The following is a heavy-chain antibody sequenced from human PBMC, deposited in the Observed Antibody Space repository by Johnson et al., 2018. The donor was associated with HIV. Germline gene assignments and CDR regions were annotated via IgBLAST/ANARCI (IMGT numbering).Heavy chain of an antibody. CDR3: AKTTRGNWGSCFDI. J-gene: IGHJ3*02. Sequence: EVQLVESGGGLVQPGGSLRLSCGASGFTFSDHWMQWVRQAPGKGLVWVSRINGDGSSSSYADSVKGRFTISRDNAKNSLYLQLNSLRAEDTSLDYCAKTTRGNWGSCFDIWGRGTMVTVSS. CDR1: GFTFSDHW. CDR2: INGDGSSS. V-gene: IGHV3-74*01. D-gene: IGHD7-27*01.